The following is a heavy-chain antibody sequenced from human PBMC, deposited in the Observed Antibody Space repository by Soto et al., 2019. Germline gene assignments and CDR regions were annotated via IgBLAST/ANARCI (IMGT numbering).Heavy chain of an antibody. CDR2: ISKDGSVK. J-gene: IGHJ4*02. V-gene: IGHV3-30*03. CDR3: TGEVASGY. CDR1: GFTFSSYG. D-gene: IGHD2-8*02. Sequence: QVQLVESGGGVVQPGRSLRLSCAASGFTFSSYGMHWVRQAPGKGLEWVAVISKDGSVKYYADSVKGRFTISRDNSQNTLYLQRSSLGAEDTAVYYCTGEVASGYWGQGTLVTVSS.